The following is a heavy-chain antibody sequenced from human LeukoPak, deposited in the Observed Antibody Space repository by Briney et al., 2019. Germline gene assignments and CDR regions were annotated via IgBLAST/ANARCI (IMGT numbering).Heavy chain of an antibody. V-gene: IGHV3-30*02. Sequence: GGSLRLSCAASGFTFSSYGMHWVRQAPGKGLEWVAFIRYDGSNKYYADSVKGRFTISRDNSKNTLYLQMNSLRAEDTAVYYCAKDLPEVGVGPGIDYWGQGTLVTVSS. CDR1: GFTFSSYG. CDR3: AKDLPEVGVGPGIDY. J-gene: IGHJ4*02. D-gene: IGHD1-26*01. CDR2: IRYDGSNK.